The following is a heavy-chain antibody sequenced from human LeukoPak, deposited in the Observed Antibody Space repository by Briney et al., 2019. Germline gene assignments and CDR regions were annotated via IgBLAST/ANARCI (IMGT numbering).Heavy chain of an antibody. D-gene: IGHD3-10*01. J-gene: IGHJ3*02. CDR2: ISYSGST. V-gene: IGHV4-59*12. CDR3: ARDGYYYGSGSPIREAFDI. CDR1: GGSISDYL. Sequence: SETLSLTCTVSGGSISDYLWSWIRQPPGKGLEWIGHISYSGSTKYNPSLKTRVTMSIDTSKRQFSLNLPSVTAADTAVYYCARDGYYYGSGSPIREAFDIWGQGTMVTVSS.